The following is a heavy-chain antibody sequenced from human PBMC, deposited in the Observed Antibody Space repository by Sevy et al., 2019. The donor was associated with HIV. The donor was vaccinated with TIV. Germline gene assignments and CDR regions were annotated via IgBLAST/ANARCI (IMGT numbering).Heavy chain of an antibody. Sequence: ASVKVSCKASGYTFTSYYMHWVRQAPGQGLEWMGIINPNDGSTSYEQKFQGRVTMTRDTSTSKVYMELRSLRSEDTAVDYCASDHNVIGSNWYGAFDIWGQGTMVTVSS. V-gene: IGHV1-46*01. J-gene: IGHJ3*02. CDR2: INPNDGST. D-gene: IGHD6-13*01. CDR1: GYTFTSYY. CDR3: ASDHNVIGSNWYGAFDI.